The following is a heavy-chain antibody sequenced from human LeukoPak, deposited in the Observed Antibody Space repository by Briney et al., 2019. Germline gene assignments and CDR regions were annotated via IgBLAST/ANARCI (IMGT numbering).Heavy chain of an antibody. J-gene: IGHJ4*02. CDR3: TRMSTGHDY. V-gene: IGHV4-34*01. CDR1: GVSLHDYY. Sequence: SETLSLTCAVSGVSLHDYYCAWVRQTPGKGLEWIGEINHSEYTNDSPSLKSRVTLSIDTSRRQFSLNLTSVTVADAGTYYCTRMSTGHDYWGQGTLVTVSS. D-gene: IGHD5/OR15-5a*01. CDR2: INHSEYT.